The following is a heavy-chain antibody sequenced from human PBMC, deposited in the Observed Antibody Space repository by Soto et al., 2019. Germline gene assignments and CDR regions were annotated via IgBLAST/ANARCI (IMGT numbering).Heavy chain of an antibody. V-gene: IGHV4-30-4*01. CDR1: GGSVSSGSYY. D-gene: IGHD3-10*01. CDR2: IYYSGST. J-gene: IGHJ5*02. Sequence: SETLSLTCTVSGGSVSSGSYYWSWIRQPPGKGLEWIGYIYYSGSTYYNPSLKSRVTISVDTSKNQFSLKLSSVTAADTAVYYCARTFFSGKLDPWGQGTLVTVSS. CDR3: ARTFFSGKLDP.